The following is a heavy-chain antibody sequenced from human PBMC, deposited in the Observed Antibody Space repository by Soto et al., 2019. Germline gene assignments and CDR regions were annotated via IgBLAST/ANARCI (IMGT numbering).Heavy chain of an antibody. CDR3: ARQCYYGSGSYYFNYYYYYGMDV. D-gene: IGHD3-10*01. CDR1: GGSISSSSYY. V-gene: IGHV4-39*01. CDR2: IYYSGSA. J-gene: IGHJ6*02. Sequence: PSETLSLTCTVSGGSISSSSYYWGWIRQPPGKGLEWIGSIYYSGSAYYNPSLKSRVTISVDTSKNQFSLKLSSVTAADTAVYYCARQCYYGSGSYYFNYYYYYGMDVWGQGTTVTVSS.